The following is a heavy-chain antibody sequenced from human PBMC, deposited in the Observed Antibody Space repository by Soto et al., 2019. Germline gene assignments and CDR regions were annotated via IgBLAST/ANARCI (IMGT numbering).Heavy chain of an antibody. V-gene: IGHV4-61*01. CDR3: ARGRRYYYDNTGPFYFEH. Sequence: ASETLSLTCTVSGGSVSSGSYYWSWIRQPPGKGLEWIGYIYYSGSTNYNPSLKSRVTILVDTSKNQFSLKLISVTAADTAVYYCARGRRYYYDNTGPFYFEHSGQGTMVTVYS. CDR1: GGSVSSGSYY. D-gene: IGHD3-22*01. J-gene: IGHJ4*02. CDR2: IYYSGST.